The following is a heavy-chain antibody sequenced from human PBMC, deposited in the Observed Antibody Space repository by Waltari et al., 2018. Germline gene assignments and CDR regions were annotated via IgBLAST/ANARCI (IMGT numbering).Heavy chain of an antibody. D-gene: IGHD3-22*01. J-gene: IGHJ4*02. CDR2: ISSSSSYI. CDR1: GFTFSSYS. Sequence: EVQLVESGGGLVKPGGSLRLSCAASGFTFSSYSMNWVRQATGKGLEWVSFISSSSSYIYYTDSVKGRFTISRDNAKNSLYLQINSLRAEDTAVYYCARNGGGYYDYWGQGTLVTVSS. V-gene: IGHV3-21*01. CDR3: ARNGGGYYDY.